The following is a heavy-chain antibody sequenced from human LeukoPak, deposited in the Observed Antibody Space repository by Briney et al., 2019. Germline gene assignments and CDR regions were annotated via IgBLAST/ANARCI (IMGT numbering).Heavy chain of an antibody. D-gene: IGHD3-22*01. V-gene: IGHV4-4*07. CDR3: ARDVRDSSGFYLRAFDY. Sequence: SETLSLTCTVSGGSISSYYWSWIRQPAGKGLEWIGRIDTSGNTNYKPSLKSRVTMSVDTSKNQFSLRLSSVTAADTAVYYCARDVRDSSGFYLRAFDYWGQGTLVTVSS. J-gene: IGHJ4*02. CDR2: IDTSGNT. CDR1: GGSISSYY.